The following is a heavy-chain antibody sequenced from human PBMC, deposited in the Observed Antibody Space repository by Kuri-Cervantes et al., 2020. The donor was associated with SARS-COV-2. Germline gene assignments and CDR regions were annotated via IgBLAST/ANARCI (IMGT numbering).Heavy chain of an antibody. J-gene: IGHJ6*02. V-gene: IGHV3-53*05. CDR3: ARTNQGWYSSSSGYYYYYGMDV. D-gene: IGHD6-6*01. CDR2: IYSCGST. Sequence: GGSLRLSCAASGFTFSSYAMHWVRQAPGKGLEWVAVIYSCGSTYYADSVKGRFTISRDNSKNTLYLQMNSLRAEDTAVYYCARTNQGWYSSSSGYYYYYGMDVWGQGTTVTVSS. CDR1: GFTFSSYA.